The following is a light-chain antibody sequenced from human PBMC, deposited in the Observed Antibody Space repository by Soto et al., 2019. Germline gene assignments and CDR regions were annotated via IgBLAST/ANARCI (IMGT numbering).Light chain of an antibody. CDR1: SSNIGAGYD. CDR3: QSYDSSLSGSRV. V-gene: IGLV1-40*01. Sequence: QSVLTQPPSVSGAPGPRVTISCTGSSSNIGAGYDVHWYQQLPGTAPKLLIYGNSNQPSGVPDRFSGSKSGTSASLAITGLQAEDEAYYYCQSYDSSLSGSRVFGTGTKLTVL. J-gene: IGLJ1*01. CDR2: GNS.